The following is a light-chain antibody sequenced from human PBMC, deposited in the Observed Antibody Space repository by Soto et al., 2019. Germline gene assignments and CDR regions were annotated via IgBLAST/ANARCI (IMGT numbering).Light chain of an antibody. CDR2: EVS. Sequence: QSALTQPPSASGSPGQSVTISCTGTSSDVGGYNYVSWYQQHPGKAPKLMIYEVSKRPSGVPDRFSGSKSGNTASLTVSGLQAEDEADYHCCSYAGTRTSWVFGTGTKLTVL. J-gene: IGLJ1*01. CDR1: SSDVGGYNY. V-gene: IGLV2-8*01. CDR3: CSYAGTRTSWV.